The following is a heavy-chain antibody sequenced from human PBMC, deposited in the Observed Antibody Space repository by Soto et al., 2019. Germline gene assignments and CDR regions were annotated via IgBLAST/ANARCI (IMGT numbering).Heavy chain of an antibody. CDR3: ARGYFGSRGSSSRTHSKSPSEDYYYYYGMDV. J-gene: IGHJ6*02. Sequence: SETLSLTCTVSGGSISSYYWSWIRQPPGKGLEWIGYIYYSGSTNYNPSLKSRVTISVDTSKNQFSLKLSSVTAADTAVYYCARGYFGSRGSSSRTHSKSPSEDYYYYYGMDVWGQGTTVTVSS. CDR2: IYYSGST. CDR1: GGSISSYY. D-gene: IGHD6-13*01. V-gene: IGHV4-59*01.